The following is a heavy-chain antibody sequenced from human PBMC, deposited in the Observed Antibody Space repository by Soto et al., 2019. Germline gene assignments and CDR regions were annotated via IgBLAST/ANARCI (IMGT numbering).Heavy chain of an antibody. CDR1: GGTISSTSFY. V-gene: IGHV4-61*01. Sequence: PSETMYLTCTVSGGTISSTSFYWSWIRQPPGKGLEWIGYIFYSGNTNYNPSLKSRVTISVDTSKNQFSLKLRSVTAADTAVYYCARDSGYGDPFDYWGQGTLVTVSS. CDR3: ARDSGYGDPFDY. J-gene: IGHJ4*02. D-gene: IGHD4-17*01. CDR2: IFYSGNT.